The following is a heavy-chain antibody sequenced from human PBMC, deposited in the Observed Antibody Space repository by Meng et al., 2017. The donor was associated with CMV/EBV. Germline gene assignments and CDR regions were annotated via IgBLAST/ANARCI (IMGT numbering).Heavy chain of an antibody. CDR2: IYYSGST. CDR3: ARGDLGYDFWSGSRPGILGYYYYGMDV. J-gene: IGHJ6*02. CDR1: GGSISSYY. D-gene: IGHD3-3*01. V-gene: IGHV4-59*01. Sequence: ESLKISCTVSGGSISSYYWSWIRQPPGKGLEWIGYIYYSGSTNHNPPLKSRVTISVDTSKNQFSLKLSSVTAADTAVYYCARGDLGYDFWSGSRPGILGYYYYGMDVWGQGTTVTVSS.